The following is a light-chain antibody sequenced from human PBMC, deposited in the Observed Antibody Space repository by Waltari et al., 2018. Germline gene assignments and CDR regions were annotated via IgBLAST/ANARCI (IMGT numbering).Light chain of an antibody. J-gene: IGLJ3*02. Sequence: QLVLTQSPSASASLGASVKLTCTLSSGHRRNVIAWLQQQPGKGPRYLMKVNSAGSHSKGDEIPDRFSGSSSGAERYLTISSLQSEDEADYYCQTGGHGTWVFGGGTKLTVL. CDR2: VNSAGSH. CDR1: SGHRRNV. V-gene: IGLV4-69*01. CDR3: QTGGHGTWV.